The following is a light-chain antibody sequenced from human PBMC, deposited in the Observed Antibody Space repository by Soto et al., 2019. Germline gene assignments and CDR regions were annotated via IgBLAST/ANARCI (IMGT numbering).Light chain of an antibody. CDR1: QSVLYSSNNKNY. J-gene: IGKJ5*01. CDR3: QHYGISPPVT. V-gene: IGKV4-1*01. Sequence: ILMTHSPDSLAVSLGERATINCKSSQSVLYSSNNKNYLAWYQQKPGQPPKLLIYWASTRESGVPDRFSGSGSGTDFTLTISRLEPEDFAVYYCQHYGISPPVTFGQGTRLEIK. CDR2: WAS.